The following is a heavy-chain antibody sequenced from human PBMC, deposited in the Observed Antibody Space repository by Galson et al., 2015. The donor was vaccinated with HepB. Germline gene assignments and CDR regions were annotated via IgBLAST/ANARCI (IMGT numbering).Heavy chain of an antibody. V-gene: IGHV3-33*01. CDR3: AREDATITVAALEY. CDR1: GFDFGNYG. Sequence: SLRLSCAASGFDFGNYGMHWVRQAPGKGLEWMALIWKDGSNKHYADSLKGRFRISRDNAKNTLFLEADSERAEDTAVYYCAREDATITVAALEYWGPGVLVTVSS. D-gene: IGHD6-13*01. CDR2: IWKDGSNK. J-gene: IGHJ4*02.